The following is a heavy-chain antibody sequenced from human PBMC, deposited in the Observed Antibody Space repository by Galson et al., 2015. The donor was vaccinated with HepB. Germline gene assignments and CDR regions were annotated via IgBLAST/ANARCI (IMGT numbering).Heavy chain of an antibody. CDR2: FSGPVATT. Sequence: SLRLSCAASGFTFSSYAMSWVRQAPEKGLEWVSTFSGPVATTYHAASVKGRFTISRDNSKNTLSLQMNGLRAADTAVYYCAKATSGTCSGANCYYVDIWGQGALVTGSS. CDR1: GFTFSSYA. J-gene: IGHJ4*02. V-gene: IGHV3-23*01. CDR3: AKATSGTCSGANCYYVDI. D-gene: IGHD2-15*01.